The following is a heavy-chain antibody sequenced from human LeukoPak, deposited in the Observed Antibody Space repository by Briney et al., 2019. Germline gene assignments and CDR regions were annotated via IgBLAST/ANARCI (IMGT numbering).Heavy chain of an antibody. CDR1: GFTVSSNY. V-gene: IGHV3-53*01. CDR2: IYSGGST. Sequence: PGGSLRLSCAASGFTVSSNYMSWVRQAPGKGLEWVSVIYSGGSTYYADSVKGRCTISRDNSKNTLYLQMNSLRAEDTAVYYCARDSGCSSTSCYGDYYYYGMDVWGQGTLVTVSS. D-gene: IGHD2-2*01. CDR3: ARDSGCSSTSCYGDYYYYGMDV. J-gene: IGHJ6*02.